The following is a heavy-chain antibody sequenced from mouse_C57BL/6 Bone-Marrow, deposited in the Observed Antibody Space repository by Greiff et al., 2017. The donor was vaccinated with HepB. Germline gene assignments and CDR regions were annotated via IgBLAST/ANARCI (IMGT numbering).Heavy chain of an antibody. CDR2: ISSGGSYT. Sequence: EVKLLESGGDLVKPGGSLKLSCAASGFTFSSYGMPWVRQTPDKRLEWVATISSGGSYTYYPDSVKGRFTISRDKAKNTLYLQMSSLKSEDTAMYYWARAEYYGSSDWYFDVWGTGTTVTVSS. CDR3: ARAEYYGSSDWYFDV. V-gene: IGHV5-6*01. D-gene: IGHD1-1*01. CDR1: GFTFSSYG. J-gene: IGHJ1*03.